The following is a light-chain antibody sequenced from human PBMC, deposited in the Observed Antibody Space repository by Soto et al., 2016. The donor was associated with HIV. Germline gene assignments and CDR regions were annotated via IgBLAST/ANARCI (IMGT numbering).Light chain of an antibody. CDR1: KIGDRS. CDR2: GDD. Sequence: SYVLTQPPSVSVAPGQTARITCGGHKIGDRSVHWYQQRPGQAPVLVVYGDDDRPSGIPERFSGSNSGNTATLTISRVEAGDEADYHCQVWHSSSDHRVFGGGTKLTVL. V-gene: IGLV3-21*02. J-gene: IGLJ3*02. CDR3: QVWHSSSDHRV.